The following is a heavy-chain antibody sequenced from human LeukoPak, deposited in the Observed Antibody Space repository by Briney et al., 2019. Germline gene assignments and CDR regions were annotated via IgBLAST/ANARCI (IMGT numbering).Heavy chain of an antibody. CDR3: ARERTTIVSGTTIGAY. CDR1: GFTFSTYS. Sequence: GGSLRLSCAASGFTFSTYSMNWVRQAPGKGLEWISYITGSGDTIYYADSVKGRFTISRDNAKNSLFLQMNSLTADDTAVYYCARERTTIVSGTTIGAYWGQGTLVTVSS. D-gene: IGHD2/OR15-2a*01. CDR2: ITGSGDTI. J-gene: IGHJ4*02. V-gene: IGHV3-48*04.